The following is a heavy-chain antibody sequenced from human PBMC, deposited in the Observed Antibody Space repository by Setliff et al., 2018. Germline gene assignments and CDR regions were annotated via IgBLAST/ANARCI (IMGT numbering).Heavy chain of an antibody. V-gene: IGHV3-72*01. J-gene: IGHJ3*02. CDR3: ARYSKLPHAFDI. D-gene: IGHD2-21*01. CDR1: GLTFSDHY. CDR2: IRSKANSNTL. Sequence: PGESLKISCAASGLTFSDHYMDWVRQAPGKGLEWVGRIRSKANSNTLEYAASVKGRVTISRDDSKNSLYLQMNSLKTEDTAMYYCARYSKLPHAFDIWCQGTMVTVSS.